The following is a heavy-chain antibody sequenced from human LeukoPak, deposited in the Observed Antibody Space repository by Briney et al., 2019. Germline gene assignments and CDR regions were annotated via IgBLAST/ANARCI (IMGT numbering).Heavy chain of an antibody. CDR1: GGSINSYN. J-gene: IGHJ4*02. D-gene: IGHD3-10*01. CDR3: ARGSGTTYRPSDY. CDR2: IYYSGRT. V-gene: IGHV4-59*13. Sequence: PSETLSLTCTVSGGSINSYNWSWIRQPPGQGLEYIRNIYYSGRTNYNPSLKSRVTISVDTSKNQFSLNLRSVTAADTAVYYCARGSGTTYRPSDYWGQGILVTVSS.